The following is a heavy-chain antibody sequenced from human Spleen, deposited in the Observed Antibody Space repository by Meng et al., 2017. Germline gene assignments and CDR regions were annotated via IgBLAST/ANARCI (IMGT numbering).Heavy chain of an antibody. Sequence: GESLKISCAASGFTFSSYAMSWVRQAPGKGLEWVSAISGSGGSTYYADSVKGRFTISRDNSKNTLYLQMNSLRAEDTAVYYCAPQPPYYYERNPYNGDYWGQGTPVTVSS. D-gene: IGHD3-22*01. V-gene: IGHV3-23*01. CDR2: ISGSGGST. CDR3: APQPPYYYERNPYNGDY. CDR1: GFTFSSYA. J-gene: IGHJ4*02.